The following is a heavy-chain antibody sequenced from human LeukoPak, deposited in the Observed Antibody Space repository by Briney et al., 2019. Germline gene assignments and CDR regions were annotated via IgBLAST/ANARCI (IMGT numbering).Heavy chain of an antibody. D-gene: IGHD1-14*01. CDR1: GFTSTIYA. J-gene: IGHJ4*02. Sequence: GSLRLSCTASGFTSTIYATNCVRQAPGKGLEWVAVTDGSNTFYADSVKGRFNRSSDKSKNTLYLQMNNLRVEDTAVYYCAKDLIAGAPDYFDSWGQGTLVTVSS. CDR2: TDGSNT. CDR3: AKDLIAGAPDYFDS. V-gene: IGHV3-30*18.